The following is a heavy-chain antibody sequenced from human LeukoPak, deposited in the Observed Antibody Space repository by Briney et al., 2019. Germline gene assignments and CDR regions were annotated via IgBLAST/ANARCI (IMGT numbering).Heavy chain of an antibody. CDR3: ARGYDFWSAPDFDY. Sequence: SETLSLTCTVSGGSISSGDYYWSWIRQPPGKGLEWIGYIYYSGSTYYNPSLKSRVTISVDTSKNQFSLKLSSVTAADTAVYYCARGYDFWSAPDFDYWGQGTLVTVSS. V-gene: IGHV4-30-4*01. CDR1: GGSISSGDYY. D-gene: IGHD3-3*01. J-gene: IGHJ4*02. CDR2: IYYSGST.